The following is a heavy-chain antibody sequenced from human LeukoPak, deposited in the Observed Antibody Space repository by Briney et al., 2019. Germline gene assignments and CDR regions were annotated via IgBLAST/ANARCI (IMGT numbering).Heavy chain of an antibody. Sequence: GGTLRLSCVASGFTFSTYGMSWVRQAPGKGLEWVSAISGSGGSTYYADSVKGQFTISRDNSKNTLYLQMNSLRAEDTAVYYCAKDGGEYYDILTGYYPRLYYMDVWGKGTTVTISS. V-gene: IGHV3-23*01. CDR1: GFTFSTYG. CDR2: ISGSGGST. D-gene: IGHD3-9*01. CDR3: AKDGGEYYDILTGYYPRLYYMDV. J-gene: IGHJ6*03.